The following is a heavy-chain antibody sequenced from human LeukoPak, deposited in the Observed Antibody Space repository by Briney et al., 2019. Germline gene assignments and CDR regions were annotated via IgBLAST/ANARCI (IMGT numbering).Heavy chain of an antibody. CDR3: ARVRAGYCTSTSCYTSMDV. Sequence: GRSLRLSCAASGFTFSSYGMHWVRQAPGKGLEWVALISYDGSNEYYADSVRGRFTISRDNSKFTLYMQMNSLRAEDTAVYYCARVRAGYCTSTSCYTSMDVWGQGTTVTVSS. CDR2: ISYDGSNE. V-gene: IGHV3-30*03. CDR1: GFTFSSYG. J-gene: IGHJ6*02. D-gene: IGHD2-2*02.